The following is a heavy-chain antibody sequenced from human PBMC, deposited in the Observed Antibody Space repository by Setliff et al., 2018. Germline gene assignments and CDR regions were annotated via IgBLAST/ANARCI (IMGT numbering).Heavy chain of an antibody. CDR3: ARGPPDFVVVPAAAKFDY. D-gene: IGHD2-2*01. CDR1: GYTFTNYG. Sequence: ASVKVSCKTSGYTFTNYGINWVRQAPGQGLEWRGWNSAYAQKVQGRVTMTTETPTSTAYMELRSLRTDDTAVYYCARGPPDFVVVPAAAKFDYWGQGTLVTVSS. CDR2: NSA. V-gene: IGHV1-18*01. J-gene: IGHJ4*02.